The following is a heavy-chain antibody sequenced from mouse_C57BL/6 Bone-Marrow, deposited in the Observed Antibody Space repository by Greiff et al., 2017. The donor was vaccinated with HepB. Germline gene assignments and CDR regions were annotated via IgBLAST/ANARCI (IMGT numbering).Heavy chain of an antibody. CDR3: ARTRGSYFDY. J-gene: IGHJ2*01. Sequence: VQLQQSGPELVKPGASVKISCKASGYTFTDYYMNWVKQSHGKSLEWIGDINPNNGGTSYNQKFKGKATLTVDKSSSTAYMELRSLTSEDSAVYYCARTRGSYFDYWGQGTTLTVSS. V-gene: IGHV1-26*01. CDR1: GYTFTDYY. D-gene: IGHD3-3*01. CDR2: INPNNGGT.